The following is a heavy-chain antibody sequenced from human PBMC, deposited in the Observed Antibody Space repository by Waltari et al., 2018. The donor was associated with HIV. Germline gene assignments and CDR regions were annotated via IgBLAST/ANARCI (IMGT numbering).Heavy chain of an antibody. CDR1: GDSISRSSYY. J-gene: IGHJ1*01. CDR2: IYYSGNTNT. Sequence: QLQLQESGPGLVKPSETLSLTCTVSGDSISRSSYYWGWIRQPPGKGLEWIGSIYYSGNTNTYYDPSLKSRVTISVDTSKKQCSLKLSSVTAADTAVYYCARHVGLWDVSGYFHHWGQGTLVTVSS. D-gene: IGHD3-10*01. V-gene: IGHV4-39*01. CDR3: ARHVGLWDVSGYFHH.